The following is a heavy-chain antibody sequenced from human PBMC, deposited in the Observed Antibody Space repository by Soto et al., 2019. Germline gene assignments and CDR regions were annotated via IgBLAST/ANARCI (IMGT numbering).Heavy chain of an antibody. D-gene: IGHD3-10*01. V-gene: IGHV4-59*01. CDR2: IYYSGST. Sequence: PSETLSLTCTVSGDSFNAYSWSWIRQPPGKGLEWIGYIYYSGSTTYNPSLKNRVTMSIDTSGNQFSLKLSSVTAADTAVYYCAGDFGSGSYRFDYWGQGALVTVS. CDR3: AGDFGSGSYRFDY. J-gene: IGHJ4*02. CDR1: GDSFNAYS.